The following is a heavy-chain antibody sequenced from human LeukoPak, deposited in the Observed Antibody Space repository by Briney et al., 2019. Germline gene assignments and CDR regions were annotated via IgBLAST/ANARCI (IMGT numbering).Heavy chain of an antibody. CDR2: IKQDGSEK. J-gene: IGHJ4*02. Sequence: PGGSLRLSCAASGSTFSSYWMSWVREAPGKGLEWVANIKQDGSEKYYVDSVKGRFTISRDNAKNSLYLQMNSLRAEDTAVYYCARVVTGTTWYFDYWGQGTLVTVSS. D-gene: IGHD1-1*01. CDR3: ARVVTGTTWYFDY. CDR1: GSTFSSYW. V-gene: IGHV3-7*01.